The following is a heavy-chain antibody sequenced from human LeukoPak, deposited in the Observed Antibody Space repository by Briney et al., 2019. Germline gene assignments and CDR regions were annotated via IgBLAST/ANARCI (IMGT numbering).Heavy chain of an antibody. CDR3: AREACRGSTCYSFDY. J-gene: IGHJ4*02. D-gene: IGHD2-15*01. V-gene: IGHV3-30*03. Sequence: GGSLRLSCAASGFTFSSYGMHWVRQAPGKGLEWVAVISYDGSNKYYADSVKGRFTISRDNSKNTLYLQMNSLKAEDTAVYYCAREACRGSTCYSFDYWGQGTLVTVSS. CDR1: GFTFSSYG. CDR2: ISYDGSNK.